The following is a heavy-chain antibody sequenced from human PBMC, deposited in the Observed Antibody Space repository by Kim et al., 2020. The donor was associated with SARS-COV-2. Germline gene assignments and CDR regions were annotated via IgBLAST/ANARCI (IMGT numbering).Heavy chain of an antibody. CDR1: GGSFSGHY. CDR3: ARAPADGGDRRNRYFDW. D-gene: IGHD2-21*01. J-gene: IGHJ2*01. CDR2: INQSGST. Sequence: SETLSLTCAVYGGSFSGHYWSWIRQPPGKGPEWIGEINQSGSTNFNPSLKSRVTILADTSKNQFSLSLRFVTAADTAVYYCARAPADGGDRRNRYFDWWGRGTLATVSS. V-gene: IGHV4-34*01.